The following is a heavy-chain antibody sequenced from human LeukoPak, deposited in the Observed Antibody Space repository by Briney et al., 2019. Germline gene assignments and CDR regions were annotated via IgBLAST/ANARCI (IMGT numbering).Heavy chain of an antibody. D-gene: IGHD4-23*01. V-gene: IGHV3-48*03. Sequence: GGSLRLSCAASGFTFRSYGMNWVRQAPGKGLEWVSYISSSGSTIVYADSVKGRFTISRDNAKNSLYLQMNSLRAEDTAVYYCAREDGGNYFGYWGQGTLVTVSS. CDR3: AREDGGNYFGY. J-gene: IGHJ4*02. CDR2: ISSSGSTI. CDR1: GFTFRSYG.